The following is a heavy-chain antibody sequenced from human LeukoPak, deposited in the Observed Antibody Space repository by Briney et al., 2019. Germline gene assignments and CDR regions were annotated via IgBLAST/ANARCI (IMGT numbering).Heavy chain of an antibody. CDR1: GGSISSGGYY. CDR2: IYYSGST. V-gene: IGHV4-31*03. CDR3: ARAEVGHQLLPEGYFDY. J-gene: IGHJ4*02. Sequence: PSETLSLTCTASGGSISSGGYYWSWIRQHPGKGLEWIGYIYYSGSTYYNPSLKSRVTISVDTSKNQFSLKLSSVTAADTAVYYCARAEVGHQLLPEGYFDYWGQGTLVTVSS. D-gene: IGHD2-2*01.